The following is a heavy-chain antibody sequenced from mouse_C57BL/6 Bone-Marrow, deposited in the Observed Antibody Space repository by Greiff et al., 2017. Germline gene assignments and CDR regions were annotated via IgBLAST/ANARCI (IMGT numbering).Heavy chain of an antibody. CDR3: ARGVGWYFDY. V-gene: IGHV1-61*01. J-gene: IGHJ2*01. D-gene: IGHD1-1*02. Sequence: VQLQQPGAELVRPGSSVKLSCKASGYTFTSYWMDWVKQRPGQGLEWIGNIYPSDSETHYNQKFKDKATLTVDKSSSTAYMQLSSLTSADSAVYYCARGVGWYFDYWGQGTTLTVSS. CDR2: IYPSDSET. CDR1: GYTFTSYW.